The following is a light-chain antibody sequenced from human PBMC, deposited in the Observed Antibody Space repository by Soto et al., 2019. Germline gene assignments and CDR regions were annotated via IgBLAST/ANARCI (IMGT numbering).Light chain of an antibody. CDR1: QSVTANY. CDR2: GAS. CDR3: HQYGVGVDT. Sequence: EIVLTQSPGTLSLSPGERATLSCRASQSVTANYLAWYQQQPGQAPRLVIFGASTSAAGIPDRFSGSGCGTDFTLTISRPEPEDSAVYCCHQYGVGVDTFGQGTKLEIK. V-gene: IGKV3-20*01. J-gene: IGKJ2*01.